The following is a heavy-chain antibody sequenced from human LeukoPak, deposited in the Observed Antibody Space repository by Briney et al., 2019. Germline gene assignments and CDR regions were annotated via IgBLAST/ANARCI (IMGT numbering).Heavy chain of an antibody. CDR1: GGSFSGYY. D-gene: IGHD2-21*02. CDR2: INHSGST. CDR3: ARERVVVTATNWFDP. Sequence: PSETLSLTCAVYGGSFSGYYWSWIRQPPGKGLEWIGEINHSGSTNYNPSLKSRVTISVDTSKNQFSLKLSSVTAADTAVYYCARERVVVTATNWFDPWGQGTLVTVSS. V-gene: IGHV4-34*01. J-gene: IGHJ5*02.